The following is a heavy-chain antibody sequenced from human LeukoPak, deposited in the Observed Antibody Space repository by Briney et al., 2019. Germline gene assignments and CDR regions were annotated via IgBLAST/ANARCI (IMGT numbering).Heavy chain of an antibody. CDR2: ISGSGGST. Sequence: GGSLRLSCAASGFTFSSYAMSWVRQAPGKGLEWVSAISGSGGSTYYADSVKGRFTISRDNSKNTLYLQMNRLRAEDTAVYYCAKVGLYGGSFDYWGQGTLVTVSS. CDR1: GFTFSSYA. V-gene: IGHV3-23*01. J-gene: IGHJ4*02. CDR3: AKVGLYGGSFDY. D-gene: IGHD2-2*02.